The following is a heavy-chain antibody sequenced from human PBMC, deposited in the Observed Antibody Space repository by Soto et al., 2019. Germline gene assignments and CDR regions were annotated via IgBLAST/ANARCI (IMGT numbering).Heavy chain of an antibody. Sequence: QITLKESGPTLVKPTQTLTLTCTFSGFSLSTSGVGVAWIRQPPGKALEWLALMYWDDDKRYRPSLESRLTITKETAKNQVVLTMNHKYSVDTATYYCAYLPCSGGSCYWFTFSGMDVWGQWTTVTVSS. J-gene: IGHJ6*02. V-gene: IGHV2-5*02. CDR3: AYLPCSGGSCYWFTFSGMDV. CDR2: MYWDDDK. CDR1: GFSLSTSGVG. D-gene: IGHD2-15*01.